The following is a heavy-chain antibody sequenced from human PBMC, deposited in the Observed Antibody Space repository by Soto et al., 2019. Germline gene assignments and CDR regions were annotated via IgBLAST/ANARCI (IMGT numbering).Heavy chain of an antibody. CDR2: IKSKTDGGTA. Sequence: EVQLVESGGGLVKPGGSLRLSCVASGFNLSHPWMTWVRQAAGKGLEWVGRIKSKTDGGTADYAAPVKGRATISRDDSKKTVYLQMNSLKTEDTAVYYCTTGIYYDILTGYHNVAYWGQGALVTVSS. CDR1: GFNLSHPW. CDR3: TTGIYYDILTGYHNVAY. V-gene: IGHV3-15*01. D-gene: IGHD3-9*01. J-gene: IGHJ4*02.